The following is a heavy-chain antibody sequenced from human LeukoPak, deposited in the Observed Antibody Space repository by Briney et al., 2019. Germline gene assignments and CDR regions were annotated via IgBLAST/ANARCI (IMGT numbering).Heavy chain of an antibody. CDR3: ARDAAAAGKLFDY. V-gene: IGHV3-7*01. CDR2: IKQDGSEK. J-gene: IGHJ4*02. Sequence: GGPLRLSCAASGFTFNSYWMSWVPQAPGKGREWVANIKQDGSEKYYVDSVKGRFTISRDNAKNSLYLQMNSLRAEDTAVYYCARDAAAAGKLFDYWGQGTLVTVSS. D-gene: IGHD6-13*01. CDR1: GFTFNSYW.